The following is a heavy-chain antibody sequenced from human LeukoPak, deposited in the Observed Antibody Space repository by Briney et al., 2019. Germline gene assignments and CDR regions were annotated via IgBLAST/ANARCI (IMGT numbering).Heavy chain of an antibody. CDR2: IIPIFGTA. CDR3: ARANGDYSWSGGMDV. CDR1: GGTFSSYG. V-gene: IGHV1-69*13. D-gene: IGHD4-17*01. J-gene: IGHJ6*02. Sequence: GASVKVPCKASGGTFSSYGISWVRQAPGQGLEWMGGIIPIFGTANYAQKSQGRVTITADESTSTAYMELSSLRSEDTAVYYCARANGDYSWSGGMDVWGQGTTVTVS.